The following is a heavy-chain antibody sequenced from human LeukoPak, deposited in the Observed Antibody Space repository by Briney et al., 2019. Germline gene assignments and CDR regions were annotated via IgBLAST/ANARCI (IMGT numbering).Heavy chain of an antibody. CDR1: GFTFITYG. D-gene: IGHD6-19*01. V-gene: IGHV3-23*01. Sequence: PGGSLRLSCAGSGFTFITYGMSWVRQAPRKGLEWVSSLGGGNTGIYYADSVKGRFTISRDNSKNTLYLQMNSLRAEDTAVYYCAKDRGSGWYFDYWGQGTLVTVSS. CDR2: LGGGNTGI. CDR3: AKDRGSGWYFDY. J-gene: IGHJ4*02.